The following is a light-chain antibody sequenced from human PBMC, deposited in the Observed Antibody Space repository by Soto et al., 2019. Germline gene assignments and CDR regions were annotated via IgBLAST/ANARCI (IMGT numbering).Light chain of an antibody. CDR1: SGDIGSYDY. J-gene: IGLJ2*01. CDR3: SSYTTSNTLV. V-gene: IGLV2-14*01. CDR2: EVS. Sequence: LTQPHSVSESPGKTVTISCTGTSGDIGSYDYVSWYQQPPGKAPKLILYEVSNRPSGISNRFSGSKSGSMASLTISGLQSEDEADYFCSSYTTSNTLVFGGGTKLTVL.